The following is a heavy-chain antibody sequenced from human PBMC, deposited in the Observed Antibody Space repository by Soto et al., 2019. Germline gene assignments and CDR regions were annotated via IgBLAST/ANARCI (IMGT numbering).Heavy chain of an antibody. CDR3: ARDGGYCSSTSCHDYYYYYYYGMDV. D-gene: IGHD2-2*01. J-gene: IGHJ6*02. CDR2: INAGNGNT. V-gene: IGHV1-3*01. Sequence: ASVKVSCKASGYTFTSYAMHWVRQAPGQRLEWMGWINAGNGNTKYSQKFQGRVTITRDTSASTAYMELSSLRSEDTAVYCCARDGGYCSSTSCHDYYYYYYYGMDVWGQGTTVTVSS. CDR1: GYTFTSYA.